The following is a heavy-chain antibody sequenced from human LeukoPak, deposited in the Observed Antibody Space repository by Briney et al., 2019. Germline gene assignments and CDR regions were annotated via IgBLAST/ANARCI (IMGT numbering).Heavy chain of an antibody. V-gene: IGHV4-34*01. D-gene: IGHD2-2*01. J-gene: IGHJ4*02. CDR2: INHSGST. Sequence: SETLSLTCAVYGGSFSGYYWSWIRQPPGKGLEWIGEINHSGSTNYNPSLKSRVTISVDTSKNQFSLKLSSVTAADTAVYYCARLSQDIVVVPTAKYYFDYWGQGTLVTVSS. CDR1: GGSFSGYY. CDR3: ARLSQDIVVVPTAKYYFDY.